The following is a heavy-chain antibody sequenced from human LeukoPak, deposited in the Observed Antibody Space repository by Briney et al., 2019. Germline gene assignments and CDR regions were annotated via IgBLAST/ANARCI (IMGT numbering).Heavy chain of an antibody. D-gene: IGHD3-9*01. CDR3: ARDVDSSYYDILTGYYNVHYFDY. V-gene: IGHV3-23*01. CDR1: GLTFSSYA. J-gene: IGHJ4*02. CDR2: ISGSGGST. Sequence: GGSLRLSCAASGLTFSSYAMSWVRQAPGKGLEWVSAISGSGGSTYYADSVKGRFTISRDNSKNTLYLQMNSLRAEDTAVYYCARDVDSSYYDILTGYYNVHYFDYWGQGTLVTVSS.